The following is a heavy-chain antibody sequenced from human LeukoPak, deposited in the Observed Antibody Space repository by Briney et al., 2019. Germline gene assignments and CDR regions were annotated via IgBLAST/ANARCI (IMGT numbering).Heavy chain of an antibody. V-gene: IGHV3-30*18. CDR3: AKVRGGSYGEFDP. J-gene: IGHJ5*02. CDR1: GFTFSSYG. CDR2: ISYDGSSK. Sequence: PGGSLRLSCAASGFTFSSYGMHWVRQAPGKGLEWVAVISYDGSSKYYADSVKGRFTISRDNSKNTLYLQMNSLRAEDTAVYYCAKVRGGSYGEFDPWGQGTLVTVSS. D-gene: IGHD1-26*01.